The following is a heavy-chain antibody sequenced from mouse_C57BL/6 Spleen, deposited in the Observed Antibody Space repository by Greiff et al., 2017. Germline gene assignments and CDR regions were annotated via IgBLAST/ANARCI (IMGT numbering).Heavy chain of an antibody. CDR3: ARHYGSTLHAMDY. CDR2: IYPGGGDT. D-gene: IGHD1-1*01. J-gene: IGHJ4*01. V-gene: IGHV1-82*01. CDR1: GYAFSSSW. Sequence: VQRVESGPELVKPGASVKISCKASGYAFSSSWMNWVKQRPGKGLEWIGRIYPGGGDTNYNGKFKGKATMTADKSSSTAYTQLSQLTSVDSAVYVRARHYGSTLHAMDYWGQGTSVTVSS.